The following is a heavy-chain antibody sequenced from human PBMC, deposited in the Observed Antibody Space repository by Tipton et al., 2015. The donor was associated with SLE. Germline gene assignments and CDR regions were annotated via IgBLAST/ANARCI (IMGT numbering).Heavy chain of an antibody. V-gene: IGHV4-59*11. Sequence: TLSLTCTVSGGSISSHYWSWIRQPPGKGLEWIGYIYYSGSTNYNPSLKSRVTISVDTSKNQFSLKLSSVTAADTAVYYCARGSSWTYFDYWGQGTLVSVSS. CDR3: ARGSSWTYFDY. CDR1: GGSISSHY. D-gene: IGHD6-13*01. J-gene: IGHJ4*02. CDR2: IYYSGST.